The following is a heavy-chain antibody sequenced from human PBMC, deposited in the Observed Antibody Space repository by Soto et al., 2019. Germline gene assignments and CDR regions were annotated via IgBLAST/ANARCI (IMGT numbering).Heavy chain of an antibody. Sequence: SETLSLTCTVSGGSISSGGYYWSWIRQHPGKGLEWIGYIYYSGSTYYNPSLKSRVTISVDTSKNQFSLKLRSVTAADTAVYYCARAPTVTTMYYYYGMDVWGQGTTVT. CDR1: GGSISSGGYY. CDR2: IYYSGST. J-gene: IGHJ6*02. V-gene: IGHV4-31*03. D-gene: IGHD4-17*01. CDR3: ARAPTVTTMYYYYGMDV.